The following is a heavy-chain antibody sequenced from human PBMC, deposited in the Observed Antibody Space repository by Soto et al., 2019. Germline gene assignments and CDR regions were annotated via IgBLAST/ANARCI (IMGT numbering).Heavy chain of an antibody. Sequence: EVQLVESGGGLVQPDRSLRLSCAASGFTFDDVGMHWVRQAPGKGLEWVSGISWNSGSIAYADSVKGRFTISRDNAKNLLYLQMNNLRAEDTALYFCAKTANYYDSTGYFDSWGQGTLVTVSS. CDR3: AKTANYYDSTGYFDS. V-gene: IGHV3-9*01. D-gene: IGHD3-22*01. CDR1: GFTFDDVG. J-gene: IGHJ5*01. CDR2: ISWNSGSI.